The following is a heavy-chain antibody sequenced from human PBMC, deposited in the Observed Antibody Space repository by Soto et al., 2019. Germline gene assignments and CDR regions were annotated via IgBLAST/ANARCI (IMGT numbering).Heavy chain of an antibody. J-gene: IGHJ6*03. CDR2: IIPILGIA. Sequence: GASVKVSCKASGGTFSSYTISWVRQAHEQGLEWMGRIIPILGIANYAQKFLGRVTITADKSTSTAYMELSSLRSEDTAVYYCARESLNRGVEVYYYYYMDVWGKGTTVTVSS. V-gene: IGHV1-69*04. CDR3: ARESLNRGVEVYYYYYMDV. D-gene: IGHD3-10*01. CDR1: GGTFSSYT.